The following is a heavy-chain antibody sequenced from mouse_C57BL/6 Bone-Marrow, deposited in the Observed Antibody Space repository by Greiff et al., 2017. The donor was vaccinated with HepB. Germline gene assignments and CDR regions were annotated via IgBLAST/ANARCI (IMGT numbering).Heavy chain of an antibody. CDR1: GYTFTSYW. J-gene: IGHJ4*01. Sequence: VQLQHPGAELVRPGSSVKLSCKASGYTFTSYWMHWVKQRPIQGLEWIGNIDPSDSETHYNQKFKDKATLTVDKSSSTAYMQLSSLTSEDSAVYYCARRTLWDAMDYWGQGTSVTVSS. V-gene: IGHV1-52*01. CDR3: ARRTLWDAMDY. CDR2: IDPSDSET.